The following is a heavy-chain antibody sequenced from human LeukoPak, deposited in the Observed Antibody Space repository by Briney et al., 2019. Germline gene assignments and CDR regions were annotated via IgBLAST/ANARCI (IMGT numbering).Heavy chain of an antibody. J-gene: IGHJ4*02. CDR3: ARSRGNDY. CDR1: GFTFTTYT. V-gene: IGHV3-48*02. CDR2: IGSTSSTI. Sequence: GGSLRLSCAASGFTFTTYTMNWVRQAPGKGLEWISYIGSTSSTIEYADSVKGRFTISRDNAKNSLYLQMNSLRDEDTAVYYCARSRGNDYWGQGTLVTVSS.